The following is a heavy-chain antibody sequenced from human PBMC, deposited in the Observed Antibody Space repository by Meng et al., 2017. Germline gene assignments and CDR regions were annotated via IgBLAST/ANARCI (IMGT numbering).Heavy chain of an antibody. J-gene: IGHJ3*02. CDR2: IYHSGST. CDR1: GYSISSGYY. Sequence: SETLSLTCTVSGYSISSGYYWCWIRQPPGKGLEWIGSIYHSGSTYYNPSLKSRVTISVDTSKNQFSLKLSSVTAADTAVYYCEKGTLGATTDAFDIWGQGTMVTVSS. CDR3: EKGTLGATTDAFDI. V-gene: IGHV4-38-2*02. D-gene: IGHD1-26*01.